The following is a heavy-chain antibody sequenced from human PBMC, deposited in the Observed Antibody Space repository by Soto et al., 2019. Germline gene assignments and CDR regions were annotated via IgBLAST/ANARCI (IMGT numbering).Heavy chain of an antibody. CDR2: ISYDGSNK. CDR1: GFTFSSYA. J-gene: IGHJ4*02. D-gene: IGHD6-13*01. Sequence: QVQLVESGGGVVQPGRSLRLSCAASGFTFSSYAMHWVRQAPGKGLEWVAVISYDGSNKYYADSVKGRFTISRDNSKNTLYLQMNSLRAEDTAVYYCARWEGIAAPFDYWGQGTLVTVSS. CDR3: ARWEGIAAPFDY. V-gene: IGHV3-30-3*01.